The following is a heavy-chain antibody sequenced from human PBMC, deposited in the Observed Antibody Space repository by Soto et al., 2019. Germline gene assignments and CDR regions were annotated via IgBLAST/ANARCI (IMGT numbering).Heavy chain of an antibody. D-gene: IGHD3-22*01. CDR3: ARDLSRGYDSSYFDY. J-gene: IGHJ4*02. Sequence: ETLSLTCSVYGHLISSGYYWGWGRQTPGKGLEWLGSIDYSGKTYKNPSLKSRVSASVDLSQNQFSLSLRSVTDANTTVCFCARDLSRGYDSSYFDYWGQGTLVTVSS. V-gene: IGHV4-38-2*02. CDR2: IDYSGKT. CDR1: GHLISSGYY.